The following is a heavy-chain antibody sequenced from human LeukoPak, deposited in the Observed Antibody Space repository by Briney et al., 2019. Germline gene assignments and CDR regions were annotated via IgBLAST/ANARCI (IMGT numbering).Heavy chain of an antibody. CDR3: ARSYYYDSSGYGFDY. CDR2: IYYSGST. J-gene: IGHJ4*02. V-gene: IGHV4-59*08. Sequence: PSETLSLTCTVSGGSISSYYWSWIRQPPGKGLDWIGYIYYSGSTNYNPSLKSRVTISVDTSKNQFSLKLSSVTAADTAVYYCARSYYYDSSGYGFDYWGQGTLVTVSS. D-gene: IGHD3-22*01. CDR1: GGSISSYY.